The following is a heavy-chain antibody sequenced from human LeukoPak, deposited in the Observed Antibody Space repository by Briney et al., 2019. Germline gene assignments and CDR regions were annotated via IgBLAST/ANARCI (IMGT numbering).Heavy chain of an antibody. D-gene: IGHD1-26*01. V-gene: IGHV3-23*01. CDR3: AKDPRGVGARGS. CDR1: GFTFSSFA. J-gene: IGHJ5*02. CDR2: ISGSGDDT. Sequence: GGSLRLSCAASGFTFSSFAMTWVRQAPGKGLEWVSGISGSGDDTYYADSVKGRFTISRDNSENTLYLQMHSLRLEDTAVYYCAKDPRGVGARGSWGQGTLVAVSS.